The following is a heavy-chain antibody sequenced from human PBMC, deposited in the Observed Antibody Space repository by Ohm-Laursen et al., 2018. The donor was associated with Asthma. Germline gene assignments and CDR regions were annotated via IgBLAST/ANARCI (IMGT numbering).Heavy chain of an antibody. CDR3: ANKRDGYNSPPYD. J-gene: IGHJ4*02. Sequence: RSLRLSCAASGFTFSSYGMHWVRQAPGKGLEWVAVISYDGSNKYYADSVKGRFTISRDNSKNTLYLQMNSLRAEDTAVYYCANKRDGYNSPPYDWGQGTLVTVSS. V-gene: IGHV3-30*18. CDR2: ISYDGSNK. CDR1: GFTFSSYG. D-gene: IGHD5-24*01.